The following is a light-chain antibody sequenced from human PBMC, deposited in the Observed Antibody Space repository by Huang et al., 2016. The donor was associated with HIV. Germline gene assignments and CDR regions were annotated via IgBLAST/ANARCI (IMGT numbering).Light chain of an antibody. J-gene: IGKJ2*01. Sequence: DIQMTHSPSSLSASVGDRVTITWRASQGISNYLAWYQQKPGKVPKLLSYAASTLQSRVPSRFSGSGSGTDFTLTISSLQPEDVATYYCQKYNSASYTFGQGTKLEIK. CDR3: QKYNSASYT. CDR1: QGISNY. CDR2: AAS. V-gene: IGKV1-27*01.